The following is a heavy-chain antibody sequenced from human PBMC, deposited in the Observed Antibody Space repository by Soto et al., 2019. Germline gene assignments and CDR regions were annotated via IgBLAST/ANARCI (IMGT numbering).Heavy chain of an antibody. CDR1: GFTFESYA. J-gene: IGHJ4*02. CDR2: ISWNSGSI. CDR3: VTDIHEQSLVSHFEY. Sequence: EVQLVESGGGSVQPGRSLRLSCVASGFTFESYAMHWVRQVPGKGLEWVSGISWNSGSIGYEDSVKGRFTISRDNSQKSLYLEMNSLRVEDTAFYYCVTDIHEQSLVSHFEYWGQGALVTVSS. V-gene: IGHV3-9*01. D-gene: IGHD6-19*01.